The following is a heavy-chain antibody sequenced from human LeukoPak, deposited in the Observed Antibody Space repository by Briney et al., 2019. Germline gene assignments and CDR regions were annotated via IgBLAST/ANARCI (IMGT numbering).Heavy chain of an antibody. D-gene: IGHD1-26*01. CDR1: GFSFSSYN. CDR3: ARDPYSGSYGGYYHYYMDV. J-gene: IGHJ6*03. V-gene: IGHV3-21*01. CDR2: ITSSGSYM. Sequence: TSGGSLRLSCAASGFSFSSYNMNWARQAPGKGPEWVSSITSSGSYMFYADSVKGRFTMSRDNAENSLYLQMNSLRVEDTAVYFCARDPYSGSYGGYYHYYMDVWGKGTTVTVSS.